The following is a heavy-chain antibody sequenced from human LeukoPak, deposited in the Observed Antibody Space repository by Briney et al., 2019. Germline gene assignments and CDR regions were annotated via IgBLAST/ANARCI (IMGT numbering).Heavy chain of an antibody. J-gene: IGHJ4*02. V-gene: IGHV4-34*01. D-gene: IGHD1-26*01. CDR3: ARARRVFIMGATDFDY. CDR2: INHSGST. Sequence: SETLSLTCAVYGGSFSGYYWSWIRQPPGKGLEWIGEINHSGSTNYNPSLKSRVTISVDTSKNQFSLKLSSVTAADTAVYYCARARRVFIMGATDFDYWGQGTLVTVSS. CDR1: GGSFSGYY.